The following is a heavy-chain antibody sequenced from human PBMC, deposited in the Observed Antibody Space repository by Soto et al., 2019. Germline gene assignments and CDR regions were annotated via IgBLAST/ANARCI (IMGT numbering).Heavy chain of an antibody. CDR3: ARGGATGYLDS. CDR2: VYYNGNT. CDR1: GGSISTYH. J-gene: IGHJ4*02. V-gene: IGHV4-59*01. D-gene: IGHD4-4*01. Sequence: QVQLQGSGPGLVKPSETLSLRCSVSGGSISTYHWSWIRQPPGKRLEWIGNVYYNGNTNYNPSVKSRVSISVDTFKNEFFLRLSSVTAADTAVYYCARGGATGYLDSWGQGTRVIVSS.